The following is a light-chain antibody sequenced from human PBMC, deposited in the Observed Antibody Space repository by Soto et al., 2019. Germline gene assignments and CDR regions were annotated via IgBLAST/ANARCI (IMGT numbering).Light chain of an antibody. CDR1: SSDVGGYKH. CDR3: SSYKRGATLV. Sequence: QSVLTQPASVSGSPGQSITISCTGTSSDVGGYKHVAWYQQYPGKAPKLIIFEVSDRPSGISNRFSGSKSANTASLSISGLQAEDEADYYCSSYKRGATLVFGGGTKLTVL. J-gene: IGLJ2*01. CDR2: EVS. V-gene: IGLV2-14*01.